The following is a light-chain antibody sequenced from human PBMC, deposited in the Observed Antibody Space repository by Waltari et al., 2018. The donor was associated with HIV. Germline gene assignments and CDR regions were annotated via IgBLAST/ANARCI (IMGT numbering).Light chain of an antibody. CDR3: TSYKTGGTIL. CDR2: EVT. Sequence: QSALTQPASVSGSPGQSITIYCTGINNAIGPNNYVSWYQHHPGQAPTLLIYEVTSRPLGVSHRFSGSKSDTTASLTISELQPEDESHYYCTSYKTGGTILFGGGT. J-gene: IGLJ2*01. CDR1: NNAIGPNNY. V-gene: IGLV2-14*01.